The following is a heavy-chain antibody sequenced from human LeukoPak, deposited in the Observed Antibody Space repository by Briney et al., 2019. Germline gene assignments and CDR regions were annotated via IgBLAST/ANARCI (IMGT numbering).Heavy chain of an antibody. D-gene: IGHD1-26*01. J-gene: IGHJ6*02. CDR1: GFTFSSYA. Sequence: GGSLRLSCAASGFTFSSYAMHWVRQAPGKGLEWVAVISYDGSNKYYADSVKGRFTISRDNSKNTLYLQMNSLRAEDTAVYYCARVGATPPSPYYYYYGMNVWGQGTTVTVSS. CDR2: ISYDGSNK. CDR3: ARVGATPPSPYYYYYGMNV. V-gene: IGHV3-30-3*01.